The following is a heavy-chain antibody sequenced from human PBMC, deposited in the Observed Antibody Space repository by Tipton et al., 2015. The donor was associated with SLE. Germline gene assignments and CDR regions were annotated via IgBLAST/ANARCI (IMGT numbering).Heavy chain of an antibody. CDR1: GYTFTNFT. CDR2: INAGNGKT. V-gene: IGHV1-3*01. J-gene: IGHJ4*02. Sequence: QSGAEVKKPGASVKVSCKASGYTFTNFTIHWARQDPGQRLEWMGWINAGNGKTRYSQKFQDRVTITRDTSASIAYMELSSLRLEDTAVYYCARDQVTMVRGVVLTPEYWGQGTLVTVSS. D-gene: IGHD3-10*01. CDR3: ARDQVTMVRGVVLTPEY.